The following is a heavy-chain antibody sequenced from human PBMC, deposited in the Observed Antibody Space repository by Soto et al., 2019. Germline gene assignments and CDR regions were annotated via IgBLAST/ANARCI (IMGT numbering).Heavy chain of an antibody. CDR3: AGSSSGDVFDY. D-gene: IGHD6-13*01. CDR1: GYTFTSYA. Sequence: QVQLVQSGAEVKKPGASVKVSCKASGYTFTSYAMHWVRQAPGQRLEWMGWINAGNGNTKYSQKFQGRVTITRDTSASTAYMEGSSLRSEDTAVYYCAGSSSGDVFDYWGQGTLVTVSS. V-gene: IGHV1-3*01. CDR2: INAGNGNT. J-gene: IGHJ4*02.